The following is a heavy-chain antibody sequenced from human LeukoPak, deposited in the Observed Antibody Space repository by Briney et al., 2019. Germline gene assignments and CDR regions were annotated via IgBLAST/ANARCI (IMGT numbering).Heavy chain of an antibody. V-gene: IGHV4-4*07. CDR2: IYTSGST. D-gene: IGHD5-12*01. CDR3: ARDAPDIVATIGYFDY. CDR1: GGSISGYY. J-gene: IGHJ4*02. Sequence: SETLSLTCTVSGGSISGYYWSWIRQPAGKGLEWIGRIYTSGSTNYNPSLKSRVTMSVDTSKNQFSLKLSSVTAADTAVYYCARDAPDIVATIGYFDYWGQGTLVTVSS.